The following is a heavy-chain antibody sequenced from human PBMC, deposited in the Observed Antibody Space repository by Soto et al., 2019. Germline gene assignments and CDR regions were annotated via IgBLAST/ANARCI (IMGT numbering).Heavy chain of an antibody. CDR3: ARTSSSWDNWFDP. CDR2: IYYSGST. D-gene: IGHD6-13*01. CDR1: GGSISSGGYY. V-gene: IGHV4-31*03. J-gene: IGHJ5*02. Sequence: TLSLTCTVSGGSISSGGYYWSWIRQHPGKGLEWIGYIYYSGSTYYNPSLKSRVTISVDTSKNQFSLKLSSVTAADTAVYYCARTSSSWDNWFDPWGQGTLVTVSS.